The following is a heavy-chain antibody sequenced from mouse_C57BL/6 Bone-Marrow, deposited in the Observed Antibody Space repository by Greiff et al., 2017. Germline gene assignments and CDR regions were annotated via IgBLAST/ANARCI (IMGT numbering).Heavy chain of an antibody. CDR2: IYPRSGNT. J-gene: IGHJ1*03. CDR3: ARGFLKYFDV. Sequence: QVQLQQPGAELARPGASVKLSCKASGYTFTSYGISWVKQRTGQGLEWIGEIYPRSGNTYYNEKFKGKATLTADKSSSTAYMELRSLTSEDSAVYFCARGFLKYFDVWGTGTTVTVSS. V-gene: IGHV1-81*01. CDR1: GYTFTSYG.